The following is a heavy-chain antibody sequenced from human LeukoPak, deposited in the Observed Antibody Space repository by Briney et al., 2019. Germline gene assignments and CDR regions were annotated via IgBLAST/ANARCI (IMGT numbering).Heavy chain of an antibody. V-gene: IGHV1-2*02. D-gene: IGHD4-23*01. Sequence: ASVKVSCKASGYTFTGYYMHWVRQAPGQGLEWMGWINPNSGGTNYAQKFQGRVTMTRDTSIRTAYMELSRLRSDDTAVYYCARVAGNAGLGAFDIWGQGTMVTVSS. J-gene: IGHJ3*02. CDR1: GYTFTGYY. CDR2: INPNSGGT. CDR3: ARVAGNAGLGAFDI.